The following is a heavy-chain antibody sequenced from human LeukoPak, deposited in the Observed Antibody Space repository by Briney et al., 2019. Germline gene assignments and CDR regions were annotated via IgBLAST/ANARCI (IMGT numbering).Heavy chain of an antibody. Sequence: ASVKVSCKASGYTFTGYYMHWVRQAPGQGLEWMGWISAYNGNTNYAQKLQGRVTMTTDTSTSTAYMELRSLRSDDTAVYYCARANRRRWELLDYWGQGTLVTVSS. CDR3: ARANRRRWELLDY. J-gene: IGHJ4*02. V-gene: IGHV1-18*04. CDR1: GYTFTGYY. CDR2: ISAYNGNT. D-gene: IGHD4-23*01.